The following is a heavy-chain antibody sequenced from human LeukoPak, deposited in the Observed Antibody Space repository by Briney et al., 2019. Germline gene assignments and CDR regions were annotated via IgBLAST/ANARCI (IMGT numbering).Heavy chain of an antibody. CDR3: ARGGVDGRDGYNCGY. V-gene: IGHV1-2*02. CDR2: INPNSGGT. D-gene: IGHD5-24*01. J-gene: IGHJ4*02. Sequence: ASVKVSCKASGYTFTGYYMHWVRQAPGQGLEWMGWINPNSGGTNYAQKFQGRVTMTRDTSISTAYMELSRLRSDDTAVYYCARGGVDGRDGYNCGYWGQGTLVTVSS. CDR1: GYTFTGYY.